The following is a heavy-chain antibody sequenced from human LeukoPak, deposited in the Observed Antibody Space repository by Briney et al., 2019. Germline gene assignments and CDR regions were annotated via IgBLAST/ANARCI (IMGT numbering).Heavy chain of an antibody. CDR3: ARSAGGETWIQLWPKEFDY. D-gene: IGHD5-18*01. V-gene: IGHV4-59*01. J-gene: IGHJ4*02. CDR2: IYYSGST. Sequence: KPSETLSLTCTVSGGSISSYYWSWIRQPPGKGLEWIGYIYYSGSTNYNPSLKSRVTISVDTSKNQFSLKLSSVTAADTAVYYCARSAGGETWIQLWPKEFDYWGQGTLVTVSS. CDR1: GGSISSYY.